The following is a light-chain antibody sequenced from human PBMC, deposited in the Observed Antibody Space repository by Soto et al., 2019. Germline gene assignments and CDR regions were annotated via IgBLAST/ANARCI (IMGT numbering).Light chain of an antibody. CDR2: RNN. V-gene: IGLV1-44*01. J-gene: IGLJ2*01. CDR3: AAWDDSLNGLV. Sequence: QSVLTQPPSASGTPGQRVTISCSGSSSNIGSNTVNWYQQLPGTAPKLLIYRNNQRPSGVPDRFSGSKSGTSASLAISGLQSGDEADYYCAAWDDSLNGLVFGGGTKRPS. CDR1: SSNIGSNT.